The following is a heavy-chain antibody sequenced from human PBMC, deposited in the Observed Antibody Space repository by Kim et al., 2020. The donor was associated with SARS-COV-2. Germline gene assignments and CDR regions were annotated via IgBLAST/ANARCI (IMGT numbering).Heavy chain of an antibody. Sequence: GGSLRLSCAASGFTFSSYGMHWVRQAPGKGLEWVAVISYDGSNKYYADSVKGRFTISRDNSKNTLYLQMNSLRAEDTAVYYCAKGQEQHYVWGSYRDDDAFDIWGQGTMVTVSS. J-gene: IGHJ3*02. D-gene: IGHD3-16*02. CDR1: GFTFSSYG. CDR3: AKGQEQHYVWGSYRDDDAFDI. V-gene: IGHV3-30*18. CDR2: ISYDGSNK.